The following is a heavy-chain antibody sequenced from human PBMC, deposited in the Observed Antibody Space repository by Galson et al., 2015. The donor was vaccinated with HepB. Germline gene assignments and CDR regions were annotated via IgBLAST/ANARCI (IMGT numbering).Heavy chain of an antibody. D-gene: IGHD6-19*01. CDR2: ISNSGTI. V-gene: IGHV3-11*01. J-gene: IGHJ4*02. CDR1: GFTFRDYY. Sequence: SLRLSCAASGFTFRDYYMNWIRQAPGKGLEWLSYISNSGTIYYADSVKGRITISRDNAKDSVYLQMNSLRVEDTALYYCARDRTGVPGNWSPFDYWGQGILVTVSS. CDR3: ARDRTGVPGNWSPFDY.